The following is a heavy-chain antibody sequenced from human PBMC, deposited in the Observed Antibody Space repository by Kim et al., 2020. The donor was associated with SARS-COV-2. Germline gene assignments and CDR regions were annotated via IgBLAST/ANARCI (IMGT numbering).Heavy chain of an antibody. J-gene: IGHJ4*02. D-gene: IGHD2-21*02. Sequence: SETLSLTCTVSGGSISSYYWSWIRQPPGKGLEWIGYIYYSGSTNYNPSLKSRVTISVDTSKNQFSLKLSSVTAADTAVYYCARAPPGVVVTAFDYWGQGTLVTVSS. V-gene: IGHV4-59*01. CDR2: IYYSGST. CDR3: ARAPPGVVVTAFDY. CDR1: GGSISSYY.